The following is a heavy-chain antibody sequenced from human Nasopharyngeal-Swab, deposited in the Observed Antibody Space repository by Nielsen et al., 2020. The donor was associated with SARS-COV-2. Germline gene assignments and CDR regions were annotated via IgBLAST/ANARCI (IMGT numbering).Heavy chain of an antibody. CDR3: ATAPSFGEFYPKNNWFDP. CDR1: GYTLTELS. J-gene: IGHJ5*02. Sequence: ASVKVSCKVSGYTLTELSVHWVRQAPGKGLEWMGGFDPEDGETIYAQKFQGRVTMTEDTSTDTAYMELSSLRSEDTAVYYCATAPSFGEFYPKNNWFDPWGQGTLVTVSS. V-gene: IGHV1-24*01. D-gene: IGHD3-10*01. CDR2: FDPEDGET.